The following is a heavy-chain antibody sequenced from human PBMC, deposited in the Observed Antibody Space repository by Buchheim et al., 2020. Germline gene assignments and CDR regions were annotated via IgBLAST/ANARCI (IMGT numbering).Heavy chain of an antibody. Sequence: EVQLVESGGGLVQPGGSLRLSCAASGFTFSSYWMSWVRQAPGEGLEWVANIKQDGSEKYYVDSVKGRFTLSRDNAKNSRYMQMNSLRAEDTAVYYCARLQTGTIDYYYYYMDVWGKGTT. CDR2: IKQDGSEK. D-gene: IGHD1-1*01. CDR3: ARLQTGTIDYYYYYMDV. CDR1: GFTFSSYW. V-gene: IGHV3-7*01. J-gene: IGHJ6*03.